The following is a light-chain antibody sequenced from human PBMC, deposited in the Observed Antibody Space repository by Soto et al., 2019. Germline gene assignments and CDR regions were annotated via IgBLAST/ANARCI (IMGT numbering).Light chain of an antibody. CDR3: QQYKNWPPEYS. CDR2: DAS. Sequence: EIVMTQSPATLSVSPGERATLSCRASQSVSSNLAWYQQKPGQAPRLLIYDASTRATDIPARFSGSGSGTEFTLAISSLQSEDFAVYYCQQYKNWPPEYSFGPGTKVDIE. CDR1: QSVSSN. J-gene: IGKJ3*01. V-gene: IGKV3D-15*01.